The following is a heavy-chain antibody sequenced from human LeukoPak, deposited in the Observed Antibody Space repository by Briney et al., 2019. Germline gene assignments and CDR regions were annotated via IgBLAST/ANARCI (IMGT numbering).Heavy chain of an antibody. D-gene: IGHD3-3*01. CDR3: ARDNSVKLLYDFWSGYYTPNYYFDY. V-gene: IGHV3-7*01. CDR1: GFTFSSYW. CDR2: IRQDGSEK. Sequence: GGSLRLSCAASGFTFSSYWMSWVRQAPGKGLEWVANIRQDGSEKYYVDSVKGPFTISRDNAKNSLYLQMNSLRAEDTAVYYCARDNSVKLLYDFWSGYYTPNYYFDYWGQGTLVTVSS. J-gene: IGHJ4*02.